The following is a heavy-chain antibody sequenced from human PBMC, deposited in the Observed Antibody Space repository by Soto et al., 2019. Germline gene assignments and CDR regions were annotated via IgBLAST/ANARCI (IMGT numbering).Heavy chain of an antibody. D-gene: IGHD3-3*01. V-gene: IGHV5-51*01. CDR1: GYSFTSYW. J-gene: IGHJ4*02. Sequence: PGASLKISCKGSGYSFTSYWIGWVRQMPGKGLEWMGIIYPGDSDTRYSPSFQGQVTISADKSISTAYLQWSSLKASDTAMYYCARHGGYDFWSGYYTGIDYWGQGTLVTVSS. CDR3: ARHGGYDFWSGYYTGIDY. CDR2: IYPGDSDT.